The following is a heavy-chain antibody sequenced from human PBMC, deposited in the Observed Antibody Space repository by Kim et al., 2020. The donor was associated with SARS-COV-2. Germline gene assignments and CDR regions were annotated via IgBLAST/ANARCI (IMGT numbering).Heavy chain of an antibody. CDR3: ARDQGATLDY. CDR2: ST. D-gene: IGHD1-26*01. J-gene: IGHJ4*02. V-gene: IGHV4-39*07. Sequence: STYYNPFLKSRVTISVDTSKNQFSLKLSSVTAADTAVYYCARDQGATLDYWGQGTLVTVSS.